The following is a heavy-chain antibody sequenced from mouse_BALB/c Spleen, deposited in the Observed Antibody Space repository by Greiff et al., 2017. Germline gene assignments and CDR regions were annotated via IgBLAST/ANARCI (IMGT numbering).Heavy chain of an antibody. CDR3: ARDYEYYFDY. D-gene: IGHD1-1*01. Sequence: EVKLQESGPGLVKPSQSLSLTCTVTGYSITSDYAWNWIRQFPGNKLEWMGYISYSGSTSYNPSLKSRISITRDTSKNQFFLQLNSVTTEDTATYYCARDYEYYFDYWGQGTTLTVSS. CDR1: GYSITSDYA. V-gene: IGHV3-2*02. J-gene: IGHJ2*01. CDR2: ISYSGST.